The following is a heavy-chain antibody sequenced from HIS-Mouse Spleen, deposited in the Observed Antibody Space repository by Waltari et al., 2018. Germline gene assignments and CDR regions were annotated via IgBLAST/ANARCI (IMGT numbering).Heavy chain of an antibody. Sequence: QLQLQESGPGLVKPSETLSLTCTVSGGSLSSSRYDWGWIRQPPGKGLEWIGSIYYSGSTYYNPSLKSRVTISVDTSKNQFSLKLSSVTAADTDVYYCAREIPYSSSWYDWYFDLWGRGTLVTVSS. V-gene: IGHV4-39*07. D-gene: IGHD6-13*01. J-gene: IGHJ2*01. CDR3: AREIPYSSSWYDWYFDL. CDR2: IYYSGST. CDR1: GGSLSSSRYD.